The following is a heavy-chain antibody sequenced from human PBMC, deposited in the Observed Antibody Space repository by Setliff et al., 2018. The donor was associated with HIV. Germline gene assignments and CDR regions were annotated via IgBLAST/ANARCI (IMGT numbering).Heavy chain of an antibody. J-gene: IGHJ4*02. D-gene: IGHD3-3*01. CDR3: ARGRPTIFGVHNRPLDH. V-gene: IGHV3-66*02. CDR1: GFAVSSNY. Sequence: GESLRLSCGASGFAVSSNYMSWVRQAPEKGLEWVSLIYSEGSTYYADSVKGRFTISRDVSKNTLFLQMNNLGTEDTAVYYCARGRPTIFGVHNRPLDHWGQGTLVTVSS. CDR2: IYSEGST.